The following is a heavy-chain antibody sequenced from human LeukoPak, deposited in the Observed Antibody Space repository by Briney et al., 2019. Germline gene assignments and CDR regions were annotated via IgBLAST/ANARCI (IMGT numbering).Heavy chain of an antibody. D-gene: IGHD2-2*02. Sequence: PSETLSLTCAVYGGSFSGYYWSWIRQPPGKGLEWIGEINHSGGTNYNPSLKSRVTISVDTSKNQFSLKLSSVTAADTAVYYCARGQAYCSSTSCYRSGFRYYYYYMDVWGKGTTVTVSS. CDR1: GGSFSGYY. CDR3: ARGQAYCSSTSCYRSGFRYYYYYMDV. J-gene: IGHJ6*03. CDR2: INHSGGT. V-gene: IGHV4-34*01.